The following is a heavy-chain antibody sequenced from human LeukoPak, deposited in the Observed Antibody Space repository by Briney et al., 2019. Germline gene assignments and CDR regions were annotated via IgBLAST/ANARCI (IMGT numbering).Heavy chain of an antibody. D-gene: IGHD1-1*01. CDR2: TWFDGSDK. J-gene: IGHJ4*02. Sequence: GRSLRLSCAASXFTFSNYVMHWVRQAPGKGLEWVAGTWFDGSDKYYLDSVKGRFTISRDNSKNTLYLQMNSLRVEDTALYYCVRDPAGRRGTFDYWGQGTLVTVSS. V-gene: IGHV3-33*01. CDR3: VRDPAGRRGTFDY. CDR1: XFTFSNYV.